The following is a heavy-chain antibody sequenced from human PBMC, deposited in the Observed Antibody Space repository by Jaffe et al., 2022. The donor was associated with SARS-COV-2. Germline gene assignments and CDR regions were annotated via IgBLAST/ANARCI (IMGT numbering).Heavy chain of an antibody. J-gene: IGHJ6*02. CDR1: GGSISSYY. V-gene: IGHV4-59*01. Sequence: QVQLQESGPGLVKPSETLSLTCTVSGGSISSYYWSWIRQPPGKGLEWIGYIYYSGSTNYNPSLKSRVTISVDTSKNQFSLKLSSVTAADTAVYYCARTTTVVTPWDYGMDVWGQGTTVTVSS. CDR2: IYYSGST. CDR3: ARTTTVVTPWDYGMDV. D-gene: IGHD4-17*01.